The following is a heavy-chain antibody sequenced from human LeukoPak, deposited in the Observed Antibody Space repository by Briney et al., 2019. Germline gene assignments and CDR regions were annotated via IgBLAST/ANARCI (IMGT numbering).Heavy chain of an antibody. V-gene: IGHV1-69*13. Sequence: ASVKVSCKASGGTFSSYAISWVRQAPGQGLEWMGGIIPIFGTANYAQKFQGRVTITADESTSTAYMELSSLRSEDTAVYYCARMEMATITLDYWGQGTLVTVSS. CDR3: ARMEMATITLDY. CDR1: GGTFSSYA. CDR2: IIPIFGTA. J-gene: IGHJ4*02. D-gene: IGHD5-24*01.